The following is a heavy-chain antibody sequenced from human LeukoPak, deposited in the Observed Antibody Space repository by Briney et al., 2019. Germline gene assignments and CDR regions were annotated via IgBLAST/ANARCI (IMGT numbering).Heavy chain of an antibody. CDR3: ARQIVVVPRVAFDI. V-gene: IGHV4-38-2*01. J-gene: IGHJ3*02. Sequence: SETLSLTCAVSGYSISSGYYWGWIRQPPGKGLEWIGSIYHSGSTYYNPSLKSRVTISVDTSKNQFSLKLSSVTAADTAVYYRARQIVVVPRVAFDIWGQGTMVTVSS. D-gene: IGHD2-2*01. CDR1: GYSISSGYY. CDR2: IYHSGST.